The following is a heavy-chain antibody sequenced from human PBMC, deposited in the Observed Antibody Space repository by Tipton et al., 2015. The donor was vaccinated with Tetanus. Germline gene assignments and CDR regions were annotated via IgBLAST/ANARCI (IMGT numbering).Heavy chain of an antibody. V-gene: IGHV4-59*01. D-gene: IGHD3/OR15-3a*01. J-gene: IGHJ3*01. CDR1: GDSMTKYY. Sequence: TLSLTCTVSGDSMTKYYWRWIRQPPGKGLEWISYIFHSGSTNYNPSLKSRVTISMDTSKNQISLKLSSVTAADTAVYFCARRSFCTSSRCFDAFDLWGPGTRVTVSS. CDR3: ARRSFCTSSRCFDAFDL. CDR2: IFHSGST.